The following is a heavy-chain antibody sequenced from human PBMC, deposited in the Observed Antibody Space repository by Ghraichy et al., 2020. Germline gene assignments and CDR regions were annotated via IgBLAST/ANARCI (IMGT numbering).Heavy chain of an antibody. V-gene: IGHV4-59*01. D-gene: IGHD6-19*01. Sequence: SETLSLTCTVSGGSISSYYWSWIRQPPGKGLEWIGYIYYSGSTNYNPSLKSRVTISVDTSKNQFSLKLSSVTAADTAVYYCARMSYSSGCKTWGQGTLVTVSS. CDR2: IYYSGST. CDR1: GGSISSYY. CDR3: ARMSYSSGCKT. J-gene: IGHJ5*02.